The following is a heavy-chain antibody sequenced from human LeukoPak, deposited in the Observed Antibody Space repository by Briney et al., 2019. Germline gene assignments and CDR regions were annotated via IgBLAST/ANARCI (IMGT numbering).Heavy chain of an antibody. CDR1: GGSISSYY. V-gene: IGHV4-59*01. Sequence: SETLSLTCTVSGGSISSYYWSWIRQPPGKGLEWIGYIYYSGGTNYNPSLKSRVTISVDTSKNQFSLRLNSMTAADTAVYYCARGGYYTLEYYYMDVWGKGTTVTVSS. CDR3: ARGGYYTLEYYYMDV. J-gene: IGHJ6*03. D-gene: IGHD3-3*01. CDR2: IYYSGGT.